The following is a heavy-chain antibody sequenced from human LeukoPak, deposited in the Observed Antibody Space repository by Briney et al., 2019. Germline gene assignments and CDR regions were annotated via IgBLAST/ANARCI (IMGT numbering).Heavy chain of an antibody. CDR3: ARDRSFYGDYGNDAFDI. CDR2: INPSGGST. V-gene: IGHV1-46*01. J-gene: IGHJ3*02. D-gene: IGHD4-17*01. Sequence: GASVKVSCKASGYTFTSYYMHWVRQAPGQGLEWMGIINPSGGSTSYAQKFQGRVTMTRDTSTSTVYMELSSLRSEDTAVYYCARDRSFYGDYGNDAFDIWGQGTMVTVSS. CDR1: GYTFTSYY.